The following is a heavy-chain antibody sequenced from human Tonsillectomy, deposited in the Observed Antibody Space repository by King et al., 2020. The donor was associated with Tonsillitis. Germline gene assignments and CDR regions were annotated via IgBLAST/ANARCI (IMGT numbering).Heavy chain of an antibody. J-gene: IGHJ5*02. D-gene: IGHD3-22*01. Sequence: VQLVQSGAEVKKPGASVKVSCKASGYTFSNYDINWVRQATGQGLEWMGWMNPNSGNTGYAHDIQGRVTMTRNTSISTAYMELSSLRSEDTAVYYCTRDPYYYDSLYNHWGQGTLVTVSS. CDR3: TRDPYYYDSLYNH. CDR2: MNPNSGNT. V-gene: IGHV1-8*01. CDR1: GYTFSNYD.